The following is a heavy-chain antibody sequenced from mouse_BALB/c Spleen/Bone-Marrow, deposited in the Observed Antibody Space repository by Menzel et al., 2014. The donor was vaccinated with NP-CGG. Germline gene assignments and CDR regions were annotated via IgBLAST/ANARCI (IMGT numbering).Heavy chain of an antibody. CDR2: IHPSDSES. Sequence: VQLQQSGAELVRPGTSVQLSCKASGYSFTNYWTNWVKQRPGQGLEWIGMIHPSDSESRLNQKSKDKATLTVDKSSTTAYMQLSSPTSEDSAVYYCARGLGEIWGYWGQGTTLTVSS. CDR3: ARGLGEIWGY. J-gene: IGHJ2*01. V-gene: IGHV1-61*01. CDR1: GYSFTNYW. D-gene: IGHD4-1*01.